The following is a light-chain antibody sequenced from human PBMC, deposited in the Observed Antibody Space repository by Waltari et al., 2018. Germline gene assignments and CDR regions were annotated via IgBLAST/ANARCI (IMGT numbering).Light chain of an antibody. CDR2: GES. J-gene: IGKJ4*01. CDR1: QSVSSN. CDR3: HQHNSWPPLS. Sequence: EIVMTQSPATLSVSPGERATLSCRASQSVSSNVAWYQQKPGQAPRLLIYGESTRATGVPARFSGSGSGTDFTLTISGLQSEDYAVYFCHQHNSWPPLSFGGGTKVEIK. V-gene: IGKV3-15*01.